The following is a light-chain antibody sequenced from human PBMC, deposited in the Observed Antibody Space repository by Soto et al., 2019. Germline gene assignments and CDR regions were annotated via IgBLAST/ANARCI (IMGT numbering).Light chain of an antibody. CDR2: GVS. J-gene: IGKJ4*01. CDR3: QQYGNSPLT. CDR1: QSVSRK. V-gene: IGKV3-20*01. Sequence: EVLMTQSPATLSVSPGERATLSCRASQSVSRKLAWYQQTRGQAPRVIIFGVSTRATGVPDRFSGSGSRTDFTLTISRLEPEDFALYYCQQYGNSPLTFGGGTKVDI.